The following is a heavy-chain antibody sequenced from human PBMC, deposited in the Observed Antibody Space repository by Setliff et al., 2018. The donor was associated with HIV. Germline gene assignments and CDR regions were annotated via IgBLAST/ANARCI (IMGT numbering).Heavy chain of an antibody. CDR2: IYTSGST. V-gene: IGHV4-61*02. D-gene: IGHD3-22*01. J-gene: IGHJ6*03. CDR1: GDSISSGSYY. CDR3: ARDKNHYYDSSGYYLPYYYYMDV. Sequence: PSETLSLTCTVSGDSISSGSYYWTWIRQSPGKGLEWIGRIYTSGSTNYNPSLKSRVTMSVDTSKNQFSLKLSSVTAADTAVYYCARDKNHYYDSSGYYLPYYYYMDVWGKGTTVTVSS.